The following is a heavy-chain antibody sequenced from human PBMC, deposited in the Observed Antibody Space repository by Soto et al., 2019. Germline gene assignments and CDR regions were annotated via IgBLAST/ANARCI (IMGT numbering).Heavy chain of an antibody. Sequence: SETLSLTCTVSGGSVSSSSYYWGWVRQPPGKGLEWIGSVYYSGSTYYNPSLESRVTISVDTSKNQVSLKLGSVTAADTAMYYCARGGAIGAAGIVDYFDSWGQGTLVTVSS. CDR2: VYYSGST. V-gene: IGHV4-39*01. D-gene: IGHD6-13*01. CDR3: ARGGAIGAAGIVDYFDS. CDR1: GGSVSSSSYY. J-gene: IGHJ4*02.